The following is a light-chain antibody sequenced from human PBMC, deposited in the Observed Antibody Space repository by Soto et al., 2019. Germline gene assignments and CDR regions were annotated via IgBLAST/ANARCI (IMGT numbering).Light chain of an antibody. Sequence: AIRMTQAPSSLSASTGDRVTITCRARQGISSYLAWYQQKPGKAPKLLIYAASTLQSGVPSRFSGSGSGTDFTLTISCLQSEDFVTYYCQQYYSYPFTFGQGTRLEIK. CDR2: AAS. CDR3: QQYYSYPFT. J-gene: IGKJ5*01. CDR1: QGISSY. V-gene: IGKV1-8*01.